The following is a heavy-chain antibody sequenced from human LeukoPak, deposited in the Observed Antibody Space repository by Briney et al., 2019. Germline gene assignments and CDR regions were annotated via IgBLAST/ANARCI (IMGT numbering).Heavy chain of an antibody. J-gene: IGHJ4*02. CDR1: GFTFSSYA. Sequence: GGSLRLSCAASGFTFSSYAMSWVRQAPGKGLEWVSGISGSGGTTNYAESVKGRFTISRDSSKNTVYLQMSNLRAEDTAIYYCAKVPGHTALDYWGQGTLVTVSS. V-gene: IGHV3-23*01. CDR3: AKVPGHTALDY. CDR2: ISGSGGTT.